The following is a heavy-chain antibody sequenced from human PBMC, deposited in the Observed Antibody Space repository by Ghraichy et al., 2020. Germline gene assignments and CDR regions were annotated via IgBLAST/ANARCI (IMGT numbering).Heavy chain of an antibody. D-gene: IGHD2-2*01. Sequence: GGSLRLSCAASGFTFSSYSMNWVRQAPGKGLEWVSYISSSSSTIYYADSVKGRFTISRDNAKTSLYLQLNSLRDEDTAVYYCARDLGCSSTSCSREGSWFDPWGQGTLVTVSS. CDR3: ARDLGCSSTSCSREGSWFDP. J-gene: IGHJ5*02. V-gene: IGHV3-48*02. CDR2: ISSSSSTI. CDR1: GFTFSSYS.